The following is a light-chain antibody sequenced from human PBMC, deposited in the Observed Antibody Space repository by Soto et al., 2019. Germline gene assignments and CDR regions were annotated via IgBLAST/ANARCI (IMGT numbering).Light chain of an antibody. V-gene: IGKV3-20*01. J-gene: IGKJ4*01. CDR2: GAS. CDR3: QQYGSAPLT. Sequence: ETVLTQSPGTLSLSPGERATLSCRASQSVNNNYLAWYQQKPGQAPRLLIYGASRRATGIPDRFSGSGSGTDFTLTIIRLEPEDFAVYAGQQYGSAPLTFGGGTKVEIK. CDR1: QSVNNNY.